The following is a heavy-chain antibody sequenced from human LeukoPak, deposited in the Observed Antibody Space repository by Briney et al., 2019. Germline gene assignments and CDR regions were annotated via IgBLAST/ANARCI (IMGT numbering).Heavy chain of an antibody. Sequence: PGGSLRLSCTASGFTFGDYAMSWFRQAPGKGMEWVGFITAKAYGGAAEYAASVKGRFTISRDDSKSVAYLQMNSLKSEDTSVYYCTKTCSGSDPLYWGQGTLVTVSS. D-gene: IGHD1-26*01. CDR3: TKTCSGSDPLY. J-gene: IGHJ4*02. V-gene: IGHV3-49*03. CDR1: GFTFGDYA. CDR2: ITAKAYGGAA.